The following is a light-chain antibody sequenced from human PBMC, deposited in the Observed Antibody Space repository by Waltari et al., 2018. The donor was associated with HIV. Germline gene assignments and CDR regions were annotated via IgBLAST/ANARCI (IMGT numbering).Light chain of an antibody. CDR2: DVS. J-gene: IGLJ2*01. Sequence: SVLPQPASVSGSPGQSITISCTRPSRDVGGYNYVSWYQHHPGKAPKLMIYDVSNRPSGVSNRFSGSKSGNTASLTISGLQAEDEADYYCNSYTTSSTLHVVFGGGTKLTVL. CDR3: NSYTTSSTLHVV. CDR1: SRDVGGYNY. V-gene: IGLV2-14*03.